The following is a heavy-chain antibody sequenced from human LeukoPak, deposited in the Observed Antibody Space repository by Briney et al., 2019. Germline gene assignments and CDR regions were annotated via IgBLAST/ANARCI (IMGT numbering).Heavy chain of an antibody. CDR2: INPRGTAT. V-gene: IGHV1-46*01. D-gene: IGHD3-16*01. Sequence: ASVKVSCKASGYIFTSYNIYWVRQAPGQGLEWMGIINPRGTATRYAESFQGRLTLTRDLSTSTDYMELSSLRSDDTAVYFCARDTSEGDYAWWFDPWGQGTLVTVAS. J-gene: IGHJ5*02. CDR3: ARDTSEGDYAWWFDP. CDR1: GYIFTSYN.